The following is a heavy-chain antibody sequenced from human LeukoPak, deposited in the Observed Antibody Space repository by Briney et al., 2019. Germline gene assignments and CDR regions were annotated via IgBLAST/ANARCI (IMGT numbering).Heavy chain of an antibody. Sequence: KSGGSLRLSCAASGFTFSSYSMNWVRQAPGKGLEWVSSISSSSSYIYYADSVKGRFTISRDNAKNSLYLQMNSLRAEDTALYYCARGLAAAGTAYWGQGTLVTVSS. CDR2: ISSSSSYI. D-gene: IGHD6-13*01. CDR3: ARGLAAAGTAY. J-gene: IGHJ4*02. CDR1: GFTFSSYS. V-gene: IGHV3-21*04.